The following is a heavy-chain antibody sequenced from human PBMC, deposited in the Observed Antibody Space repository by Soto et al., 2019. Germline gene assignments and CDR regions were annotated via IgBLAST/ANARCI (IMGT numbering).Heavy chain of an antibody. CDR2: IYSGGST. V-gene: IGHV3-53*01. CDR3: ARCKWAGAATPIEY. J-gene: IGHJ4*02. Sequence: EVQLVESGGGLIQPGGSLRLSCAASGFTVSSNYMSWVRQAPGKGLEWVSVIYSGGSTYYADSVKGRFTISRDNSKNTLSLQMNSLRAEDTAVYYCARCKWAGAATPIEYWGQGTLVTVSS. CDR1: GFTVSSNY. D-gene: IGHD2-15*01.